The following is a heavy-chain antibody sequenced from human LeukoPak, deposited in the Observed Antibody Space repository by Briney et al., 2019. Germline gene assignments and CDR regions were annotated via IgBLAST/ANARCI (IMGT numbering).Heavy chain of an antibody. J-gene: IGHJ6*03. D-gene: IGHD6-13*01. CDR1: GYSISSGYY. CDR2: IFHSGNT. CDR3: ARQGGSSSPYYYYYMDV. V-gene: IGHV4-38-2*01. Sequence: PSETLSLTCAVSGYSISSGYYWGWFRQPPGKVLEWIGCIFHSGNTYYNPSLKSRVSISVDTSKNHFSLKLTSVTAADSAVYYCARQGGSSSPYYYYYMDVWGKGTTVTVSS.